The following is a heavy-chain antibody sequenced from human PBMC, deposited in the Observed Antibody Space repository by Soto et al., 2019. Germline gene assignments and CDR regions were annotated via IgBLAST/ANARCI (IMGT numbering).Heavy chain of an antibody. J-gene: IGHJ3*02. V-gene: IGHV3-23*01. CDR1: GFTFSSYA. CDR3: AKDLRGPVVTPFGAFDI. D-gene: IGHD2-21*02. Sequence: GGSLRLSCAASGFTFSSYAMSWVRQAPGKGLEWVSAISGSGGSTYYADSVKGRFTISRDNSKNTLYLQMNSLRAEDTAVYYCAKDLRGPVVTPFGAFDIWGQGTMVTVSS. CDR2: ISGSGGST.